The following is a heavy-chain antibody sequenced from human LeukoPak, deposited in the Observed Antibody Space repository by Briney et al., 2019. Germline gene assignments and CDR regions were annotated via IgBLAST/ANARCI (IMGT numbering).Heavy chain of an antibody. CDR2: IKEDGSEK. V-gene: IGHV3-7*04. J-gene: IGHJ2*01. CDR1: GFTFSNYW. D-gene: IGHD6-19*01. Sequence: PGGSLRLSCAASGFTFSNYWMSWVRQAPGKGLEWVANIKEDGSEKYYVDSVKGRFTISRDNAKNSLYLQMNSLRAEDTAVYYCARAIAVSPWYFDLWGRGTLVTVSS. CDR3: ARAIAVSPWYFDL.